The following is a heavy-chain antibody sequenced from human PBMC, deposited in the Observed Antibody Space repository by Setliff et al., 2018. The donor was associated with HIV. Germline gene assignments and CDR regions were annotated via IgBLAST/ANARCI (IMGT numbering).Heavy chain of an antibody. Sequence: PGGSLRLSCSPSGFTFDDYGMHWIRQAPGKGLEWVAVISYDGFNKYYADSVQGRFTISRDNSKNTLYLQMNSLRAEDTAIYYCAKDVEDTAMACDYWGQGTLVTVSS. D-gene: IGHD5-18*01. V-gene: IGHV3-30*18. CDR3: AKDVEDTAMACDY. CDR2: ISYDGFNK. J-gene: IGHJ4*02. CDR1: GFTFDDYG.